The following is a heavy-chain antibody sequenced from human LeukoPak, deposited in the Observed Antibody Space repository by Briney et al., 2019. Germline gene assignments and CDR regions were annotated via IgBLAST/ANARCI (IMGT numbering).Heavy chain of an antibody. Sequence: GGSLRLSCAASGFTFSSYSMNWVRQAPGKGLEWVSYISSSSSTIYYADSVKGRFTISRDNAKNSLYLQMNSLRAEDTAVYYCARVATILSPLYNWFDPWGQGTLVTVSS. CDR1: GFTFSSYS. CDR2: ISSSSSTI. CDR3: ARVATILSPLYNWFDP. V-gene: IGHV3-48*04. D-gene: IGHD5-12*01. J-gene: IGHJ5*02.